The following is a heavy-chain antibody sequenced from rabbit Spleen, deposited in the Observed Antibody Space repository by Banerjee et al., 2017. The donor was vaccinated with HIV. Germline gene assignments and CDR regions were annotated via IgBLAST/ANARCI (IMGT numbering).Heavy chain of an antibody. V-gene: IGHV1S45*01. Sequence: EQLVESGGGLVQPAGSLTLTCKASGFSFSDRDVMCWVRQAPGKGLKWIACINTATGKAVYASWAKGRFTISRENAQNTVFLQMTSLTAADTATYFCARDGAGGSYFALWGPGTLVTVS. CDR1: GFSFSDRDV. J-gene: IGHJ4*01. CDR2: INTATGKA. D-gene: IGHD8-1*01. CDR3: ARDGAGGSYFAL.